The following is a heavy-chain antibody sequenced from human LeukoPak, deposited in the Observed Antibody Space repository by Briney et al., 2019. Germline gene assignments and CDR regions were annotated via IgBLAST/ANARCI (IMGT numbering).Heavy chain of an antibody. J-gene: IGHJ6*02. CDR2: ISYDGSNK. CDR3: VKDRRSYYYGMDV. V-gene: IGHV3-30*18. CDR1: GFTFSSYG. D-gene: IGHD3-3*01. Sequence: PGGSLRLSCGASGFTFSSYGMHWVRQAPGKGLEWVAVISYDGSNKYYADSVKGRFTISRDNSKNTLYLQMNSLRAEDTAVYYCVKDRRSYYYGMDVWGQGTTVTISS.